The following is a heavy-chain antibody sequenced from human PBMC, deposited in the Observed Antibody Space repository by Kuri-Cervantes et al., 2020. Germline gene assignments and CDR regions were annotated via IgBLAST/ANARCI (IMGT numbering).Heavy chain of an antibody. V-gene: IGHV3-53*05. J-gene: IGHJ4*02. CDR1: GFTVSSDY. Sequence: GGSLRLSCAASGFTVSSDYMSWVRQAPGKGLEWVSVIYSGGSTYYADSVKGRFTISRDNSKNTLYLQMNSLRAEDTAVYYCARDRSSGYYYSLDYWGQGTLVTVSS. CDR2: IYSGGST. CDR3: ARDRSSGYYYSLDY. D-gene: IGHD3-22*01.